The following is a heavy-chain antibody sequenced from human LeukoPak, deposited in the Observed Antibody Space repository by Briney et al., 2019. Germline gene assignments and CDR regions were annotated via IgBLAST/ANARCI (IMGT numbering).Heavy chain of an antibody. CDR2: IKQDGSEK. CDR3: AREVVPASFDY. D-gene: IGHD2-2*01. Sequence: GGSLRLSCAASGFPFSSYWMSWVRQAPGKGLEWVANIKQDGSEKYYVDSVKGRFTISRDNAKHSLYLQMNSLRAEDTAVYYCAREVVPASFDYWGQGTLVTVSS. V-gene: IGHV3-7*01. J-gene: IGHJ4*02. CDR1: GFPFSSYW.